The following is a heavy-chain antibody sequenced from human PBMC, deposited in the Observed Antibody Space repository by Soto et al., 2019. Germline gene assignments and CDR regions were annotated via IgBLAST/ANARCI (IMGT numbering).Heavy chain of an antibody. CDR2: INPDSGGT. J-gene: IGHJ3*02. Sequence: QVQLVQSGAEVKKPGASVKVSCKASGFTFSDYYIHWLRQAPGQGPEWMGLINPDSGGTRFAQKFQGWVTMTRDTSINTAYVELSRLRFNDTAVYYCARDLTGTGYDAFDIWGQGTMVTVSS. V-gene: IGHV1-2*04. CDR1: GFTFSDYY. D-gene: IGHD1-1*01. CDR3: ARDLTGTGYDAFDI.